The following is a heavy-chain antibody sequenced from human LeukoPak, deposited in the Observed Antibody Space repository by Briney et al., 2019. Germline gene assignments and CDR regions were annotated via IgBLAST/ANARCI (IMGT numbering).Heavy chain of an antibody. CDR3: ARADSSGWYEVDY. D-gene: IGHD6-19*01. Sequence: SETLSLTCTVSGGSISSYYWSWIRQPQGKGLEWIGYIYYSGSTNYNPSLKSRVTISVDTSKNQFSLKLSSVTAADTAVYYCARADSSGWYEVDYWGQGTLVTVSS. CDR1: GGSISSYY. CDR2: IYYSGST. J-gene: IGHJ4*02. V-gene: IGHV4-59*01.